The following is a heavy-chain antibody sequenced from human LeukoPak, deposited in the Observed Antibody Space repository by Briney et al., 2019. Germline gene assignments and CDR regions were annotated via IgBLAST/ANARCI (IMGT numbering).Heavy chain of an antibody. CDR1: GGSFSGFY. Sequence: SETLSLTCAVYGGSFSGFYWSWIRQPPGKGLEWIGSIYYSGSTYYNPSLKSRVTISVDTSKNQFSLKLSSVTAADTAVYYCARHPIYYGSGSYLGNWFHPWGQGTLVTVSS. CDR3: ARHPIYYGSGSYLGNWFHP. J-gene: IGHJ5*02. V-gene: IGHV4-34*01. D-gene: IGHD3-10*01. CDR2: IYYSGST.